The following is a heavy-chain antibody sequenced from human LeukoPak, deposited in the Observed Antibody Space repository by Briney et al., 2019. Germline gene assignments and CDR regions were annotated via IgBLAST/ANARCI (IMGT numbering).Heavy chain of an antibody. Sequence: PSETLSLTCAVYGGPFSGYYWSWIRQPPGKGLEWLGEINHSGSTNYNPSLKSRVTIPVATSTNQFSLKLSSVTGADTAVYYCASTWGTTTVPVDYWGQGTLVTVSS. J-gene: IGHJ4*02. CDR1: GGPFSGYY. CDR2: INHSGST. D-gene: IGHD4-17*01. V-gene: IGHV4-34*01. CDR3: ASTWGTTTVPVDY.